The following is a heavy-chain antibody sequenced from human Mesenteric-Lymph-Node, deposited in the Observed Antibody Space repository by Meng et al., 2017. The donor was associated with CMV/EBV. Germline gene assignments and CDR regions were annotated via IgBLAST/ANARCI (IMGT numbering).Heavy chain of an antibody. V-gene: IGHV3-21*05. CDR3: ARDSAAAGHPIDY. J-gene: IGHJ4*02. CDR1: GFTFSSYS. CDR2: ISSSSTYT. D-gene: IGHD6-13*01. Sequence: ASGFTFSSYSLHWVRQAPGKGLEWVSYISSSSTYTNYADSVKGRFTISRDNTKNSVYLQMDSLRAEDTAVYFCARDSAAAGHPIDYWGQGTLVTVSS.